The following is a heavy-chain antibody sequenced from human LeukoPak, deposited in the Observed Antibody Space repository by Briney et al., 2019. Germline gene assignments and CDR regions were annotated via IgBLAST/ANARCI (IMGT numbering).Heavy chain of an antibody. Sequence: ASVKVSCKASGYTFTGYYIHWVRQAPGQGLEWMGWINPNSGGTNYAQKFQGRVTMTRDTSISTAYMELSRLRSDDTAVYYCARGWFGEFHFDYWGQGTLVTVSS. CDR1: GYTFTGYY. CDR3: ARGWFGEFHFDY. J-gene: IGHJ4*02. V-gene: IGHV1-2*02. D-gene: IGHD3-10*01. CDR2: INPNSGGT.